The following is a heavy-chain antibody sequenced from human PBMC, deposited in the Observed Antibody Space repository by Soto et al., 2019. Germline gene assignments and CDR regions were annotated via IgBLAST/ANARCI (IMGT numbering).Heavy chain of an antibody. CDR3: ARNSVEYSSSSGWFDP. V-gene: IGHV3-30-3*01. CDR1: GFTFSPYA. D-gene: IGHD6-6*01. J-gene: IGHJ5*02. CDR2: ISYGGSNE. Sequence: GGSLRLSCAASGFTFSPYAMHWVRQAPGKGLEWVAVISYGGSNEYYTDSVKGRFTISRDDSKNTLYLQMNSLRAEDTAVYYCARNSVEYSSSSGWFDPWGQGTLVTVSS.